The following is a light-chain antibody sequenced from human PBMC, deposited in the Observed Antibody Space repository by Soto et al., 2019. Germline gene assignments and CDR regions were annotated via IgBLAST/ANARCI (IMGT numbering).Light chain of an antibody. CDR3: AAWDDSLSGVV. CDR1: SSNIGSNY. Sequence: QSVLTQPPSASGTPGQRVTIFCSGSSSNIGSNYVYWYQQLPGTVPQLLIYRNSERPSGVPDRFSGSKSGTSASLAISGLRSEDEADYYCAAWDDSLSGVVFGGGTKVTVL. J-gene: IGLJ2*01. CDR2: RNS. V-gene: IGLV1-47*01.